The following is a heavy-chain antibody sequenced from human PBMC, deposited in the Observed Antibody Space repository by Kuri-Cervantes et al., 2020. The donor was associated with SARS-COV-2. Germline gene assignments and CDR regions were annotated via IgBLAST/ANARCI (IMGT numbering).Heavy chain of an antibody. V-gene: IGHV4-38-2*01. CDR1: GYSISSGYY. CDR2: IYHSGST. D-gene: IGHD6-13*01. Sequence: GSLRLSCAVSGYSISSGYYWGWIRQPPGKGLEWIGSIYHSGSTYYNPSLKSRVTMSVDTSKNQFSLKLSSVTAADTAVYYCARAPSWVAAGTFYAYYYYMDVWGKGTTVTVSS. J-gene: IGHJ6*03. CDR3: ARAPSWVAAGTFYAYYYYMDV.